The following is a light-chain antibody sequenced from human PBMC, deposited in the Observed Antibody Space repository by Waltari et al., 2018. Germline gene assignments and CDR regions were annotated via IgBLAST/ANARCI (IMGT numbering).Light chain of an antibody. Sequence: QSVLTQPPSVSGAPGQRVTITCTGRNCNIGARHDVQGYQQVPGEAPRLLIYRDNNRPSGVPDRFSGSKSGTSASLAITGLQPEDEADYYCQSYDSSLSGVLFGGGTKLTVL. J-gene: IGLJ3*02. CDR1: NCNIGARHD. V-gene: IGLV1-40*01. CDR2: RDN. CDR3: QSYDSSLSGVL.